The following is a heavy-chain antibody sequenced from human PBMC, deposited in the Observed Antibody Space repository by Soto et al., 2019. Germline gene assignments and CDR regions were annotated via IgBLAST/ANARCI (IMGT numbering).Heavy chain of an antibody. CDR3: ASAYYYDSSGYSPGGY. CDR2: IKQDGSQK. J-gene: IGHJ4*02. V-gene: IGHV3-7*01. CDR1: GLTFSSYW. Sequence: GGSLRLSCAASGLTFSSYWMSWVRQAPGKGLGWVANIKQDGSQKYYVDSVKGRFTISRDNAKNSLYLQMNSLRVEDTAVYYCASAYYYDSSGYSPGGYWGQGTLVTVSS. D-gene: IGHD3-22*01.